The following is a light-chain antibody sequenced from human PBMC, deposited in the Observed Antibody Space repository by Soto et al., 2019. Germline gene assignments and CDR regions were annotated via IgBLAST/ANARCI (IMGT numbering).Light chain of an antibody. CDR1: RSITGY. V-gene: IGKV1-39*01. CDR3: QQSYSTSIT. Sequence: EIQMTQSPSSLSASIGDRVTITCRASRSITGYLNWYQQKPGKAPKVLIYAASSLQSGVPSRFSGGGSGTDFTLTISSVQPEDFATYYCQQSYSTSITFGQGTRLEIK. J-gene: IGKJ5*01. CDR2: AAS.